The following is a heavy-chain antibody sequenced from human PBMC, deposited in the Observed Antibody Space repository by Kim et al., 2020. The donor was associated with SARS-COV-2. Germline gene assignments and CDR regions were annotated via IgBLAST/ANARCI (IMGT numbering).Heavy chain of an antibody. CDR3: ARNYPTVTTLFGY. CDR2: IYYSGST. V-gene: IGHV4-39*01. D-gene: IGHD4-17*01. J-gene: IGHJ4*02. Sequence: SETLSLTCTVSGGSISSSSYYWGWIRQPPGKGLEWIGSIYYSGSTYYNPSLKSRVTISVDTSKNQFSLKLSSVTAADTAVYYCARNYPTVTTLFGYWGQGTLVTVSS. CDR1: GGSISSSSYY.